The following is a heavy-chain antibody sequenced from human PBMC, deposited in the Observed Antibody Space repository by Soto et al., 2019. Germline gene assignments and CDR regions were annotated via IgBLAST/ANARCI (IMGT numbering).Heavy chain of an antibody. CDR2: ISFDGSNK. V-gene: IGHV3-30*03. Sequence: GGSLRLSCAASGFTFSSYAMHWVRQAPGKGLEWVAIISFDGSNKFYADSGNGRFTISRDNSKNTLNLEMSSLRAEDTAVYFCARDLSYCSGGSCYQHDGSDNWGQGTLVTVSS. D-gene: IGHD2-15*01. J-gene: IGHJ4*02. CDR1: GFTFSSYA. CDR3: ARDLSYCSGGSCYQHDGSDN.